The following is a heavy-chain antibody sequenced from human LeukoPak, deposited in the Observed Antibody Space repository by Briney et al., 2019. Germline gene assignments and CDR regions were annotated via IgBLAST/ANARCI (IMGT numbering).Heavy chain of an antibody. Sequence: SETLSLTCTVSGGSINSSSYYWGWIRQPPGKGLEWIGSIYYSGSTYYNPSLKSRFTISVETSKNQFSLKLSSVTAADTAVYYCARRGGLYFNWFDSWGQGTLVTVSS. CDR1: GGSINSSSYY. J-gene: IGHJ5*01. CDR2: IYYSGST. D-gene: IGHD3-22*01. CDR3: ARRGGLYFNWFDS. V-gene: IGHV4-39*01.